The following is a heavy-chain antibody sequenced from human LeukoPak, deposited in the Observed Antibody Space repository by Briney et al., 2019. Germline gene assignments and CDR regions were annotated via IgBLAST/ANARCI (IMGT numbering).Heavy chain of an antibody. CDR2: IYYSGST. J-gene: IGHJ4*02. CDR3: ARQNIVVVPAPIDY. CDR1: GGSISSGGYY. V-gene: IGHV4-31*03. Sequence: SQTLSLTCTVSGGSISSGGYYWSWIRQHPGKGLEWIGYIYYSGSTYYNPSLKSRVTISVDTSKNQFSLKLSSVTAADTAVYYCARQNIVVVPAPIDYWGQGTLVTVSS. D-gene: IGHD2-2*01.